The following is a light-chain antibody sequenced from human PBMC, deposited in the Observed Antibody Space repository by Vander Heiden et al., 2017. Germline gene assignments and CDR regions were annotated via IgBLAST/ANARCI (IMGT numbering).Light chain of an antibody. CDR2: SNN. CDR1: SSNIGSNY. J-gene: IGLJ3*02. V-gene: IGLV1-47*02. Sequence: SVLTQPPSASGTPRQGVTISCSGSSSNIGSNYVYWYQQLPGTAPKLLIYSNNQRPSGVPDRFSGSKSGTSASLAISGLRSEDEADYYCAAWDDSLSGWVFGGGTKLTVL. CDR3: AAWDDSLSGWV.